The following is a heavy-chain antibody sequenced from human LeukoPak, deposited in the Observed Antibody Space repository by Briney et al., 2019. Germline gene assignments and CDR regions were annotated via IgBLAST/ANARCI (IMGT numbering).Heavy chain of an antibody. CDR1: GGSISSYY. J-gene: IGHJ4*02. CDR2: IYYSGST. D-gene: IGHD1-1*01. V-gene: IGHV4-59*01. CDR3: AKATGTLGN. Sequence: KPSETLSLTCTVSGGSISSYYWSWIRQPPGKGLEWIGYIYYSGSTNYNPSLKSRVTISVDTSKNQFSLKLSSVTAADTAIYYCAKATGTLGNWGQGTLVTVSS.